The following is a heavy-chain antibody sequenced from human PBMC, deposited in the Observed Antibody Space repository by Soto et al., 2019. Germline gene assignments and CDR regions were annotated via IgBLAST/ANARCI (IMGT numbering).Heavy chain of an antibody. CDR2: VIPLFGTS. CDR1: GGAFSTYA. J-gene: IGHJ6*02. V-gene: IGHV1-69*06. CDR3: ARELKAGGHCGMDV. Sequence: QVQLVQSGAEVKEPGSSVKVACQASGGAFSTYAISWVRQAPGQGLEWMGGVIPLFGTSNYLPKFQGRVSIAADRSTATVYMELSRLRFDDRAVYFCARELKAGGHCGMDVWGQGTTVTVSS. D-gene: IGHD3-16*01.